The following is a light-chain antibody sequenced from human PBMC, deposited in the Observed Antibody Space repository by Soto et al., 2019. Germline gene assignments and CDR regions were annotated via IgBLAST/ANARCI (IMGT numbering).Light chain of an antibody. Sequence: ALSATEGDRVTITCRASQTISNYLNWYQQQPGKAPKLLIYAASSLQSGVPSRFSGSGSGTDFTLTISSLQPEDFATYYCQQCYSRPLTFGGGTMVDIK. V-gene: IGKV1-39*01. CDR2: AAS. CDR3: QQCYSRPLT. CDR1: QTISNY. J-gene: IGKJ4*01.